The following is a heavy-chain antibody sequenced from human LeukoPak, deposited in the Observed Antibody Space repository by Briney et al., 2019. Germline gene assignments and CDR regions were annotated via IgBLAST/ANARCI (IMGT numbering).Heavy chain of an antibody. CDR3: ATAGSVLTLGY. CDR2: IKQDGSEK. CDR1: GFTFSSYW. Sequence: AGGSLRLSCAASGFTFSSYWMSWVRQAPGKGLEWVANIKQDGSEKYYVDSVKGRFTISRDNAKNSLYLQMNSLRGEDTAVYYCATAGSVLTLGYWGQGTLVTVSS. V-gene: IGHV3-7*01. J-gene: IGHJ4*02. D-gene: IGHD4/OR15-4a*01.